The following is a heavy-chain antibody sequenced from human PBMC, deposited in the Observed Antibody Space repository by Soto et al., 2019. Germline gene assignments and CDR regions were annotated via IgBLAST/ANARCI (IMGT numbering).Heavy chain of an antibody. D-gene: IGHD1-26*01. V-gene: IGHV4-34*01. CDR1: GGSFSDYY. CDR3: ARTPARGASAWLDP. J-gene: IGHJ5*02. CDR2: IHLSGRV. Sequence: QVQLQQWGSGLLKPSETLSLTCAIYGGSFSDYYWHWIRQSPGKGLEWIGEIHLSGRVNFTPSLKSRTSLSMDTSRNQFVLTLRSVTAADTPVYFCARTPARGASAWLDPWGRGHLVTVSS.